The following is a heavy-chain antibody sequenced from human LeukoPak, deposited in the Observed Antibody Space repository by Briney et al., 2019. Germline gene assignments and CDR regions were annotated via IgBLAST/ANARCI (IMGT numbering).Heavy chain of an antibody. CDR3: ARVGSAAATADY. V-gene: IGHV1-46*01. D-gene: IGHD6-25*01. Sequence: ASVKVSCKASGYTFTSYYMHWMRQAPGQGPEWMGIINPRGGSTDYAQKFQGRITMTSDTSTSTVYMELNSLRSDDTAVYFCARVGSAAATADYWGQGTLVTVSS. J-gene: IGHJ4*02. CDR2: INPRGGST. CDR1: GYTFTSYY.